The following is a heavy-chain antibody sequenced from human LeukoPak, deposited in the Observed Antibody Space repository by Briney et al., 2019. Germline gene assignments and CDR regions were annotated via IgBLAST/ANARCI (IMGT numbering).Heavy chain of an antibody. J-gene: IGHJ6*03. CDR2: MNPNSGNT. CDR3: ARVGGYSGRAHYYYYMDV. Sequence: GASVKVSCTASGYTFTSYDINWVRQATGQGLEWMGWMNPNSGNTGYAQKFQGRVTMTRNTSISTAYMELSSLRSEDTAVYYCARVGGYSGRAHYYYYMDVWGKGTTVTVSS. CDR1: GYTFTSYD. V-gene: IGHV1-8*01. D-gene: IGHD5-12*01.